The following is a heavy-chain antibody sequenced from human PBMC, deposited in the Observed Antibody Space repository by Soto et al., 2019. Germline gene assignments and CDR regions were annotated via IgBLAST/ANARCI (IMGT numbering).Heavy chain of an antibody. Sequence: PGGSLRLSCAASGFTVSNNYMSWVRQAPGKGLEYVSVIYSGGGTYYADSVKGRFTFSRDNSKNTLYLQMNSLRAEDTAVYYCARAYGGNPALFDPWGQGTLVT. D-gene: IGHD2-15*01. J-gene: IGHJ5*02. CDR3: ARAYGGNPALFDP. CDR1: GFTVSNNY. CDR2: IYSGGGT. V-gene: IGHV3-66*01.